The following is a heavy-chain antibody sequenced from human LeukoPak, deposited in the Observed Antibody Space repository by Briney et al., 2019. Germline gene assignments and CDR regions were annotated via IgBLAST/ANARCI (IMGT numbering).Heavy chain of an antibody. V-gene: IGHV3-30-3*01. D-gene: IGHD3-22*01. CDR2: ISYDGSNK. J-gene: IGHJ4*02. CDR1: GFTFSSYA. Sequence: PGGSLRLSCAASGFTFSSYAMHWVRQAPGKGLEWVAVISYDGSNKYYADSVKGRFTISRDNSKNTLYLQTNSLRAEDTAVYYCARDSTPYYYDSSAPDYWGQGTLVTVSS. CDR3: ARDSTPYYYDSSAPDY.